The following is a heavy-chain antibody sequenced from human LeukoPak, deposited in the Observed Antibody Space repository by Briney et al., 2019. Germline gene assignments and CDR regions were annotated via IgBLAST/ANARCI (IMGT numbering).Heavy chain of an antibody. CDR1: GGSISSGGYY. Sequence: SQTLSLTCTVSGGSISSGGYYWSWIRQHPGKGLEWIGYIYYSGSTYYNPSLKSRVTISVDTSKNQFSLKLSSVTAADTAVYYCARVWAGPSTTTSAEHFQHWGQGTLVTVSS. J-gene: IGHJ1*01. V-gene: IGHV4-31*03. CDR2: IYYSGST. CDR3: ARVWAGPSTTTSAEHFQH. D-gene: IGHD1-1*01.